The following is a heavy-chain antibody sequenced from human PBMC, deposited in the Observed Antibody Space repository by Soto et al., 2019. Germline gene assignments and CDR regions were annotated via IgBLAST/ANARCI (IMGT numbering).Heavy chain of an antibody. CDR3: ARGFSFSDNSDNDRIYFYYGLNV. V-gene: IGHV4-4*01. Sequence: LSLTCDVSGGSITTGHWWTWVRQSPGKGLEWIGEIYQSGITNYNPSLNSRLSISMDQSKNQFSLKLTSVTAADTALYFCARGFSFSDNSDNDRIYFYYGLNVWGQGTTVTVSS. J-gene: IGHJ6*02. CDR1: GGSITTGHW. D-gene: IGHD2-15*01. CDR2: IYQSGIT.